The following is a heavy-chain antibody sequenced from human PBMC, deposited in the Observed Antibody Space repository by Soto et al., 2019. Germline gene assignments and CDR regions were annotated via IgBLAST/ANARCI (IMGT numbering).Heavy chain of an antibody. J-gene: IGHJ5*02. V-gene: IGHV4-59*08. Sequence: PLETLSLTCTVSGGSISCYYWRWIRQPPGKGLEWIGYIYYSGSTNYNPSLKSRVTISVDTSKNQFSLKLSSVTAADTAVYYCARHTYYYGSIWFDPWGQGTLVTVSS. D-gene: IGHD3-10*01. CDR3: ARHTYYYGSIWFDP. CDR2: IYYSGST. CDR1: GGSISCYY.